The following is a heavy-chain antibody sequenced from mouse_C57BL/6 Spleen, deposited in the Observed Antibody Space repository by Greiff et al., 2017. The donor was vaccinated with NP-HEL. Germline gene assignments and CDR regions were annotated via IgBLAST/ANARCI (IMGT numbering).Heavy chain of an antibody. CDR2: ISSGGDYI. J-gene: IGHJ4*01. CDR1: GFTFSSYA. CDR3: TRGHYYGSSYAMDY. Sequence: EVQVVESGEGLVKPGGSLKLSCAASGFTFSSYAMSWVRQTPEKRLEWVAYISSGGDYIYYADTVKGRFTISRDNARNTLYLQMSSLKSEDTAMYYCTRGHYYGSSYAMDYWGQGTSVTVSS. V-gene: IGHV5-9-1*02. D-gene: IGHD1-1*01.